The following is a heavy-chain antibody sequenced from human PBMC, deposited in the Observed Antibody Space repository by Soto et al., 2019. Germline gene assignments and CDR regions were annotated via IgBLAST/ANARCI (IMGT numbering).Heavy chain of an antibody. Sequence: QVQLVQSGAEVKKPGASVKVSCKASGYTFTSYDINWVRQATGQGLEWMGWMNPNSGNTGYAQKFQGRVTMTRNTAISTAYMELSSLRSEDTAVYYCARDTLRNDDSSGYWGWFDPWGQGTLVTVSS. CDR2: MNPNSGNT. D-gene: IGHD3-22*01. J-gene: IGHJ5*02. V-gene: IGHV1-8*01. CDR1: GYTFTSYD. CDR3: ARDTLRNDDSSGYWGWFDP.